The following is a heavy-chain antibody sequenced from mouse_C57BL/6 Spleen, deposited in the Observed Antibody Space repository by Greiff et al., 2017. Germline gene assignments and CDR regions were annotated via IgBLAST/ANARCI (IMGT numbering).Heavy chain of an antibody. J-gene: IGHJ3*01. V-gene: IGHV5-9-1*02. CDR2: ISSGGDYI. CDR3: TREGYGSSFFAY. D-gene: IGHD1-1*01. CDR1: GFTFSSYA. Sequence: EVMLVESGEGLVKPGGSLKLSCAASGFTFSSYAMSWVRQTPEKRLEWVAYISSGGDYIYYADTVKGRFTISIDNARNTLYLQMSSLKSEDTAMYYCTREGYGSSFFAYGGQGTLVTVSA.